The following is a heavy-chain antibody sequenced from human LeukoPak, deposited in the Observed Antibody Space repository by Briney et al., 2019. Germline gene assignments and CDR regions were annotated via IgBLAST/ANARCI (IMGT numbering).Heavy chain of an antibody. V-gene: IGHV3-30*02. D-gene: IGHD1-26*01. Sequence: GGSLRLSCAASGFTFSSYGMHWVRQAPGKGLEWEEFIRYDGSNKYYADSVKGRFTISRDNSKNTLYLQMNSLRAEDTAVYYCAKDPTIVGAGYYFDYWGQGTLVTVSS. CDR1: GFTFSSYG. J-gene: IGHJ4*02. CDR2: IRYDGSNK. CDR3: AKDPTIVGAGYYFDY.